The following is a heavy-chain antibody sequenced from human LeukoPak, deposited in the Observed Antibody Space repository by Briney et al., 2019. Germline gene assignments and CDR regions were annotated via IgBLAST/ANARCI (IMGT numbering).Heavy chain of an antibody. CDR2: ISYDGSNK. CDR1: GFTFSSYW. Sequence: PGGSLRLSCAASGFTFSSYWMSWVRQAPGKGLEWVAVISYDGSNKYYADSVKGRFTISRDNSKNTLYLQMNSLRAEDTAVYYCARGLDYWGQGTLVTVSS. CDR3: ARGLDY. J-gene: IGHJ4*02. V-gene: IGHV3-30*03.